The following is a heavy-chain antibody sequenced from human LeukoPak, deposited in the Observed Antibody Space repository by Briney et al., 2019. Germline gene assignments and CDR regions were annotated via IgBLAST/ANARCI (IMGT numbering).Heavy chain of an antibody. Sequence: GGSLRLSCAASGFTFSSYWMSWVRQAPGKGLEWVANIKQDGSEKYYVDSVKGRFTISRDNAKNSLYLQMNSLRAEDMAVYYCARDKFYDSSTYYPRFDYWGQGTLVTVSS. CDR1: GFTFSSYW. V-gene: IGHV3-7*04. CDR2: IKQDGSEK. J-gene: IGHJ4*02. CDR3: ARDKFYDSSTYYPRFDY. D-gene: IGHD3-22*01.